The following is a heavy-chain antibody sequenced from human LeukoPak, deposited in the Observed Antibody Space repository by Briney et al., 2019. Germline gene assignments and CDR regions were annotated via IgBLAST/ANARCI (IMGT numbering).Heavy chain of an antibody. J-gene: IGHJ5*02. CDR1: GGSISSYY. CDR3: ARKRDYRAARPAGGWFDP. CDR2: IYYSGST. D-gene: IGHD6-6*01. Sequence: PSETLSLTCTVSGGSISSYYWSWIRQPPGKGLEWIGSIYYSGSTYYNPSLKSRVTISVDTSKNQFSLKLSSVTAADTAVYYCARKRDYRAARPAGGWFDPWGQGTLVTVSS. V-gene: IGHV4-59*05.